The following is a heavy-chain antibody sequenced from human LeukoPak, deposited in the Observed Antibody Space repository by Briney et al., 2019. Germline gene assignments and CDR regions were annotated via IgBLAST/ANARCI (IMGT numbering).Heavy chain of an antibody. D-gene: IGHD1-26*01. Sequence: PGGSLRLSCAASGFTFSSYWMHWVRQAPGKGLVWVSRINSDGSSTSYADSVKGRFTISRDNAKNTLYLQMNSLRAEDTAVYYCAREGVSGSYYGPYFDYWGQGTLVTVSS. V-gene: IGHV3-74*01. CDR2: INSDGSST. CDR3: AREGVSGSYYGPYFDY. J-gene: IGHJ4*02. CDR1: GFTFSSYW.